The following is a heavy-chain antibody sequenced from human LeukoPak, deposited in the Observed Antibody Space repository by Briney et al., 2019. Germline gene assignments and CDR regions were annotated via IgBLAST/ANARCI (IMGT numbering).Heavy chain of an antibody. CDR3: ARQLAQTEGRAFDI. CDR2: THHTGSS. D-gene: IGHD2-21*02. CDR1: GDPVSSGDFY. V-gene: IGHV4-61*08. J-gene: IGHJ3*02. Sequence: ASETLSLTCTVSGDPVSSGDFYWSWIRQSPGRGLQWIAYTHHTGSSNYSPSLRSRVTISMDTSKNQFSLNLNSVTAADTAVYYCARQLAQTEGRAFDIWGQGTKVTVSS.